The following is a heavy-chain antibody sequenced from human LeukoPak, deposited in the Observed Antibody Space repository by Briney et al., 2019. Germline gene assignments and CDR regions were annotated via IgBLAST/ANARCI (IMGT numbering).Heavy chain of an antibody. CDR3: AKGSYYDSSGYYYKLAYYFDY. CDR1: GFTFSSYA. V-gene: IGHV3-23*01. Sequence: GGSLRLSCAASGFTFSSYAMSWVRQAPGKGLEWVSGISGSGDNTYYADSVKGRFTISRDNSKNTLYVQVNSLGTEDTAAYYCAKGSYYDSSGYYYKLAYYFDYWGRGTLVTVSS. CDR2: ISGSGDNT. J-gene: IGHJ4*02. D-gene: IGHD3-22*01.